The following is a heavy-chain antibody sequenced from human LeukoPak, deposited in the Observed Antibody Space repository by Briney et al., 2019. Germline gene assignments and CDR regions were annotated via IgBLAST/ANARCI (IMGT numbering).Heavy chain of an antibody. J-gene: IGHJ5*02. D-gene: IGHD6-19*01. V-gene: IGHV4-31*03. CDR1: GGSIGSGDHF. CDR3: ASKDSSGWYEEA. CDR2: IFYSGST. Sequence: SETLSLTCTVSGGSIGSGDHFWSWIRQHPGKGLEWIGYIFYSGSTYYNPSLKSRVTISVDTSKNQFSLKLTSVTAADTAVYYCASKDSSGWYEEAWGQGTLVTVSS.